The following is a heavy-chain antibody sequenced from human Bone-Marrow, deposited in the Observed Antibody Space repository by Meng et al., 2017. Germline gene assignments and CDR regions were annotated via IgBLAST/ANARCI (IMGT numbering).Heavy chain of an antibody. D-gene: IGHD1-26*01. CDR2: ISGSGGST. Sequence: GESLKISCAASGFTFSSYAMSWVRQAPGKGLEWVSAISGSGGSTYYADYVKGRFTISRDNSKNTLYLQMNSLRAEDTAVYYCARVLEWELRLNAFDIWGQGTMVTVSS. CDR3: ARVLEWELRLNAFDI. CDR1: GFTFSSYA. V-gene: IGHV3-23*01. J-gene: IGHJ3*02.